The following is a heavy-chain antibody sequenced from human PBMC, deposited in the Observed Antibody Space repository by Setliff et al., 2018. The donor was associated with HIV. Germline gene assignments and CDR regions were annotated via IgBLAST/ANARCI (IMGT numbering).Heavy chain of an antibody. CDR1: GFIFDDYG. CDR2: ISNDGGRE. V-gene: IGHV3-7*01. D-gene: IGHD6-19*01. CDR3: WSGYTSGR. J-gene: IGHJ4*02. Sequence: GGSLRLSCAASGFIFDDYGMSWIRQAPGRGLEWAAIISNDGGREYYVDSVKGRFTISRDNAKSSLYLQMDSLRVEDTSVYYCWSGYTSGRWGQGTLVTVSS.